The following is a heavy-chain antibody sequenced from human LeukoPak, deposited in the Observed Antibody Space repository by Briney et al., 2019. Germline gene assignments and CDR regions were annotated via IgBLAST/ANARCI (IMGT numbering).Heavy chain of an antibody. Sequence: GASVKVSCKASGYTFTSYAMHWVRQAPGQRLEWMGWIYGGNNITQYSQNFQGRVTITRDTSASTAYMELNSLRSEDTAVYYCARVVAVAGSYYFDYWGQGTLVTVSS. J-gene: IGHJ4*02. V-gene: IGHV1-3*01. D-gene: IGHD6-19*01. CDR3: ARVVAVAGSYYFDY. CDR2: IYGGNNIT. CDR1: GYTFTSYA.